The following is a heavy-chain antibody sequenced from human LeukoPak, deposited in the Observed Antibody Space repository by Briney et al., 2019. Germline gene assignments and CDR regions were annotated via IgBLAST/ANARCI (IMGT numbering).Heavy chain of an antibody. CDR3: TKDRGYSYGTDAFDI. J-gene: IGHJ3*02. CDR2: INWNSGSI. V-gene: IGHV3-9*01. Sequence: PGGSLRLSCAASGFTFDDCAMHWVRQAPGKGLEWVSGINWNSGSIDYADSVKGRFTISRDNAKNSLYLQINSLRAEDTALYYCTKDRGYSYGTDAFDIWGRGTMVTVSS. CDR1: GFTFDDCA. D-gene: IGHD5-18*01.